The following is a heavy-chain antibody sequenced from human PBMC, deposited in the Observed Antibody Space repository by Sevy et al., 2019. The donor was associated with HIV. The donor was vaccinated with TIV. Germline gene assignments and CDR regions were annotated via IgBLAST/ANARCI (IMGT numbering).Heavy chain of an antibody. CDR1: GDSVSSNSAV. CDR2: TYYRSKWYN. CDR3: ARKDDSVGSFDI. V-gene: IGHV6-1*01. Sequence: KQSQTLSLTCAISGDSVSSNSAVWNWIRQSPSRGLEWLGRTYYRSKWYNDYTVSVKSRITINPDTSKNQFPLQLNSVTPEDTAMYYCARKDDSVGSFDIWGQGTMVTVSS. J-gene: IGHJ3*02. D-gene: IGHD3-16*01.